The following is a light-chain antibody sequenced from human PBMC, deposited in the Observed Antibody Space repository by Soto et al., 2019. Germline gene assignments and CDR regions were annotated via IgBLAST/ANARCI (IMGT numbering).Light chain of an antibody. V-gene: IGKV3-15*01. J-gene: IGKJ1*01. CDR2: GAS. CDR1: QSVSSN. Sequence: EIMMTRSPATLSVSPGARATLSCRASQSVSSNFAWFQQKPGKAPRLLIYGASPRAPGIPDRFSGSASGTEFTLTISSLQSEDFAVDYCQQYSNWPWPFGQGNKV. CDR3: QQYSNWPWP.